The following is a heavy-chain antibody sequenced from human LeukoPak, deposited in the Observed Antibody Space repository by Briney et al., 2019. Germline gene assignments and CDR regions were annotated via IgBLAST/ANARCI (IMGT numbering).Heavy chain of an antibody. D-gene: IGHD5-12*01. CDR2: IYYSGST. CDR3: ARRWLVYYFDY. Sequence: SENLSLTCTVSGGSISSSSYYWGWIRQPPGKGLEWIGSIYYSGSTYYNPSLKSRVTISVDTSKNQFSLKLSSVTAADTAVYYCARRWLVYYFDYWGQGTLVTVSS. V-gene: IGHV4-39*01. CDR1: GGSISSSSYY. J-gene: IGHJ4*02.